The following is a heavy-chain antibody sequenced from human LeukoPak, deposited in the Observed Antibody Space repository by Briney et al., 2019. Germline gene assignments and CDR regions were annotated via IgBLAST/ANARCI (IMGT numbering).Heavy chain of an antibody. CDR2: IIPIFGTA. D-gene: IGHD3-3*01. V-gene: IGHV1-69*13. Sequence: SVKVSCKASGGTLSSYAISWVRQPPGQGLEWMGRIIPIFGTANYAQKFQDRVTNTADESTSTAYMELSSLRSEDTGVYYCARTSGVVLGQVDYWGQGTLVTVSS. CDR1: GGTLSSYA. CDR3: ARTSGVVLGQVDY. J-gene: IGHJ4*02.